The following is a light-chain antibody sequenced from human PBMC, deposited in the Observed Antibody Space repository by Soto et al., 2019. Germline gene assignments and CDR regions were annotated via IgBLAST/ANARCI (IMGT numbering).Light chain of an antibody. Sequence: EIAVTQAPSTLSLSPGERATLSCRASPSITNFLAWYQQKPGQAPRLLIYGASTRATGIPARFSGSGSGTEFTLTISSLQSEDFAVYYCQQYNSWPRTFGGGTKVDIK. J-gene: IGKJ4*02. CDR3: QQYNSWPRT. V-gene: IGKV3-15*01. CDR2: GAS. CDR1: PSITNF.